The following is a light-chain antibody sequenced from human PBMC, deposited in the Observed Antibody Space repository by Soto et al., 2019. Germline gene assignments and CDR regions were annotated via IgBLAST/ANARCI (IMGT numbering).Light chain of an antibody. V-gene: IGKV1-33*01. CDR1: QDISNS. CDR2: DAY. Sequence: DIQMTQSPSSLSTSVGDRVAITCQASQDISNSLNWYQQEPGKAPKLLIYDAYNLHSGVPSRFSGSGYGADFTFTIGSLQPEDIATYDCQCYDHPPTLTFGGGTKVEIK. J-gene: IGKJ4*01. CDR3: QCYDHPPTLT.